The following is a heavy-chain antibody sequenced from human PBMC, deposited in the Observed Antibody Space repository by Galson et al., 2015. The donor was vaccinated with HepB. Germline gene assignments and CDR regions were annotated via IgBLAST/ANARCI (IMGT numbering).Heavy chain of an antibody. V-gene: IGHV1-18*04. CDR2: ISAYNGYT. J-gene: IGHJ6*02. CDR1: GYTFTSYG. CDR3: ARNGYSGYDSDYYYYYGMDV. Sequence: SVTVSCKASGYTFTSYGISWVRQAPGQGLEWMGCISAYNGYTKYAQKLQGRVTMTTDTSTSTAYMELRSLRSDDTAVYYCARNGYSGYDSDYYYYYGMDVWGQGTTVTVSS. D-gene: IGHD5-12*01.